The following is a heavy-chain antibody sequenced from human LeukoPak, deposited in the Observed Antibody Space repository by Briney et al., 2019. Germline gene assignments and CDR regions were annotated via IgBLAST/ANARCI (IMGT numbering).Heavy chain of an antibody. D-gene: IGHD2-21*02. CDR2: IGSGSAGTT. CDR1: GFTFSAYA. J-gene: IGHJ6*02. Sequence: GGSLRLSCAASGFTFSAYAMRWVRQAPGKGLEWVSAIGSGSAGTTIYAESVKDRFTISRDDSKNTLYLQMSSLRGDDSAVYYCAKNCDSPMGVPYAMDVWGRGTTVTVSS. V-gene: IGHV3-23*01. CDR3: AKNCDSPMGVPYAMDV.